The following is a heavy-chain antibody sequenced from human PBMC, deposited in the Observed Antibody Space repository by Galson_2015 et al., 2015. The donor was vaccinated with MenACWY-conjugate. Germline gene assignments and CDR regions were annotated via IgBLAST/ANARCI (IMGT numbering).Heavy chain of an antibody. CDR2: IYPGDSDT. CDR3: ALASRSNYGIDS. Sequence: SGAEVQKPGESLKISCKGSGYRFTTNWIGWVRQMPGKGLEWMGIIYPGDSDTRYSPSFQGQVTISADKSITTAYLQWSSLKASDTAMYYCALASRSNYGIDSWGQGTLVTVSS. J-gene: IGHJ4*02. V-gene: IGHV5-51*03. D-gene: IGHD3-10*01. CDR1: GYRFTTNW.